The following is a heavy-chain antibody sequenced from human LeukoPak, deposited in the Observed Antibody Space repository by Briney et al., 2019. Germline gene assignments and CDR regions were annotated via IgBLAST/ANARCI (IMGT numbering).Heavy chain of an antibody. D-gene: IGHD1-26*01. CDR1: GYSISSGYY. J-gene: IGHJ6*03. Sequence: SETLSLTCTVSGYSISSGYYWGWIRQPPGKGLEWIGSIYHSGSTYYNPSLKSRVTISVDTSKNQFSLKLSSVTAADTAVYYCARDGTDNYYYMDVWGKGTTVTVSS. CDR3: ARDGTDNYYYMDV. CDR2: IYHSGST. V-gene: IGHV4-38-2*02.